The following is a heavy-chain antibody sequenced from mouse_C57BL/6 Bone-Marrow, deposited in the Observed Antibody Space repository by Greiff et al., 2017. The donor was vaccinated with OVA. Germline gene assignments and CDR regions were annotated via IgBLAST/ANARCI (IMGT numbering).Heavy chain of an antibody. D-gene: IGHD1-1*01. V-gene: IGHV14-3*01. J-gene: IGHJ4*01. CDR2: IDPANGNT. CDR3: ARDYYGSRYGYYYAMDY. CDR1: GFTIKNTY. Sequence: VQLQQSGAELVRTGASVKLSCTASGFTIKNTYMHWVKQRPEQGLEWIGRIDPANGNTKYTEKFKGKATITADTSSNTAYLQLSSLTSEDTAIYYYARDYYGSRYGYYYAMDYWGQGTSVTVSA.